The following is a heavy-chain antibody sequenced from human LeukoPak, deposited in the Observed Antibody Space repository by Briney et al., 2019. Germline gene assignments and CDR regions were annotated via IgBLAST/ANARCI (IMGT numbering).Heavy chain of an antibody. Sequence: PGGSLRLSCAASGFTFSDYGMNWVRQAPGKGLEWVSYISLSTGIIYYADSVKGRFTISRDNAKNSLYLQMNSLRAEDTASYYCARSDYYGSGSYTDWGQGTLVTVSS. D-gene: IGHD3-10*01. J-gene: IGHJ4*02. CDR1: GFTFSDYG. CDR3: ARSDYYGSGSYTD. V-gene: IGHV3-48*04. CDR2: ISLSTGII.